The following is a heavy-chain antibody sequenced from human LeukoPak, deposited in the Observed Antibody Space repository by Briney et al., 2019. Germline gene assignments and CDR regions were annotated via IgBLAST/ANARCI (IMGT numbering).Heavy chain of an antibody. V-gene: IGHV4-39*02. J-gene: IGHJ4*02. CDR3: AREDYGDYKAHFDY. CDR1: GGSISSSSYY. D-gene: IGHD4-17*01. Sequence: SETLSLTCTVSGGSISSSSYYWGWIRQPPGKGLEWIGSIYYSGSTYYNPSLKSRVTISVDTSKNQFSLKLSSVTAADTAVYYCAREDYGDYKAHFDYWGQGTLVTVSS. CDR2: IYYSGST.